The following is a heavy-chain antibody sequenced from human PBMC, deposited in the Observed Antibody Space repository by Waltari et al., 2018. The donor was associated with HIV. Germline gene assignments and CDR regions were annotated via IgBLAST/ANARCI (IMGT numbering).Heavy chain of an antibody. J-gene: IGHJ4*02. CDR3: ARSDYLHN. Sequence: EVQLVESGGGSVQPGGSLRLTCVVSGFRRSDYWVHWVGQVPGKGLVWVSRSKSDANSATYAGSVKGRFTISSDNAKNTLYLQMNSLRDEDTAVYYCARSDYLHNWGQGTLVTVSS. CDR2: SKSDANSA. V-gene: IGHV3-74*01. CDR1: GFRRSDYW. D-gene: IGHD5-12*01.